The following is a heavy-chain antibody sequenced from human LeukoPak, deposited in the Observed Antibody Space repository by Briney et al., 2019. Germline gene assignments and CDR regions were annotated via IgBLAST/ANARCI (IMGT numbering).Heavy chain of an antibody. D-gene: IGHD6-19*01. Sequence: GASVKVSCKASGYTFTGYYMHWVRQAPGQGLEWMGIINPSGGSTSYAQKFQGRVTMTRDTSTSTVYMELSSLRSEDTAVYYCARPGIAVAGYDYWGQGTLVTVSS. CDR1: GYTFTGYY. CDR2: INPSGGST. V-gene: IGHV1-46*01. CDR3: ARPGIAVAGYDY. J-gene: IGHJ4*02.